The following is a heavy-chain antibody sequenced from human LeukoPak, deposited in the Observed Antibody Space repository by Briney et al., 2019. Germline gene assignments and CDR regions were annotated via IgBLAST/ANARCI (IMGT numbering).Heavy chain of an antibody. Sequence: SVKVSCMASGGTFSSYAISWVRQAPGQGLEWMGGIIPIFGTANYAQKFQGRVTITADESTSTAYMELSSLRSEDTAVYYCARWDSSGYEAFDIWGQGTMVTVSS. V-gene: IGHV1-69*13. J-gene: IGHJ3*02. CDR2: IIPIFGTA. CDR3: ARWDSSGYEAFDI. CDR1: GGTFSSYA. D-gene: IGHD3-22*01.